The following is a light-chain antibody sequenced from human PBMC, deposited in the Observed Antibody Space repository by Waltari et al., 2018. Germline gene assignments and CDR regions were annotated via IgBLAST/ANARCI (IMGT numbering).Light chain of an antibody. V-gene: IGLV1-51*01. CDR2: DNS. J-gene: IGLJ2*01. Sequence: QSVLTQPPSVSATPGQKVTISCSGSSSNIGHNYVSWFQHLPGTAPKLLIYDNSKRPSGTPDRFSGSKSGTSATLGITGLQTGDEADYYCATWDSSLSAGVVFGGGTKLTVL. CDR3: ATWDSSLSAGVV. CDR1: SSNIGHNY.